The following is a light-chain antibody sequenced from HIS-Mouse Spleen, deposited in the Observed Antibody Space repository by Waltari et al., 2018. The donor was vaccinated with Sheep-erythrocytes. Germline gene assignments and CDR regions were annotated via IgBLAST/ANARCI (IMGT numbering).Light chain of an antibody. CDR2: EGS. Sequence: QSALTQPASLSGSPGQAITISCTGTSSYVGSYHLVSWYQQHPGKAPKLMIYEGSKRPSGVSNRFSGSKSGNTASLTISGLQAEDEADYYCCSYAGSSTPWVFGGGTKLTVL. CDR3: CSYAGSSTPWV. V-gene: IGLV2-23*01. J-gene: IGLJ3*02. CDR1: SSYVGSYHL.